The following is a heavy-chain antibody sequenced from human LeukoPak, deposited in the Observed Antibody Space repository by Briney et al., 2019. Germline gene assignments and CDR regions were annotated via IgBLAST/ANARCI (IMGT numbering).Heavy chain of an antibody. V-gene: IGHV4-39*01. J-gene: IGHJ6*02. CDR1: GGSISSGDYY. Sequence: SETLSLTCSVSGGSISSGDYYWSWIRQPPGKGLEWIGSIYYSGSTYYNPSLKSRVTISVDTSKNQFSLKLSSVTAADTAVYYCAKLLGSDYGMDVWGQGTTVTVSS. D-gene: IGHD6-25*01. CDR3: AKLLGSDYGMDV. CDR2: IYYSGST.